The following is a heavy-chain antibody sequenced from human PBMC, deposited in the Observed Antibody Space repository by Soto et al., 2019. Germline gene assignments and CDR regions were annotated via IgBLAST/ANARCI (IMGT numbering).Heavy chain of an antibody. CDR2: IIPIFGTA. V-gene: IGHV1-69*01. CDR3: XXXRALGSEQLVDY. Sequence: QVQLVQSGAEVKKPGSSVKVSCKASGGTFSSYAISWVRQAPGQGLEWMGGIIPIFGTANYAQKFQGRVTITADESTSTAYMELSSLRSXXTXXXXXXXXRALGSEQLVDYWGQGTLVTVSS. D-gene: IGHD6-6*01. J-gene: IGHJ4*02. CDR1: GGTFSSYA.